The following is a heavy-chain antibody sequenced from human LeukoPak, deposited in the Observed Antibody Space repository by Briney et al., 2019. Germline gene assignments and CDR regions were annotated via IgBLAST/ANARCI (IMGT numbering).Heavy chain of an antibody. CDR3: AKDRMRGPPDWFDP. J-gene: IGHJ5*02. D-gene: IGHD2-15*01. CDR1: GFTFSSYG. Sequence: GGSLRLSCAASGFTFSSYGMHWVRQAPGKGLEWVAVISYDGGNKYYADSVKGRFTISRDNSKNTLYLQMNSLRAEDTAVYYCAKDRMRGPPDWFDPWGQGTLVTVSS. CDR2: ISYDGGNK. V-gene: IGHV3-30*18.